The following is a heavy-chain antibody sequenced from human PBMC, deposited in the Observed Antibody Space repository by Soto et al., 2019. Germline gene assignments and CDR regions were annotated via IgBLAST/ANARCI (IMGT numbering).Heavy chain of an antibody. CDR2: IIPIFGTA. CDR1: GGTFSSYA. Sequence: SVKVSCKASGGTFSSYAISWVRQAPGQGLEWMGGIIPIFGTANYAQKFQGRVTITADESTSTAYMELSSLRAEDTAVYYCARDYNDFWSGHFDYWGQGALVTVSS. D-gene: IGHD3-3*01. J-gene: IGHJ4*02. CDR3: ARDYNDFWSGHFDY. V-gene: IGHV1-69*13.